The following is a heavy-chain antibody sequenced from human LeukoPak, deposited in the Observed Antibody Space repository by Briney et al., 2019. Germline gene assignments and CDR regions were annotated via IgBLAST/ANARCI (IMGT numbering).Heavy chain of an antibody. CDR3: AREDYSNYVALDY. CDR1: GFTFSSYA. D-gene: IGHD4-11*01. V-gene: IGHV3-30-3*01. Sequence: GGSLRLSCAASGFTFSSYAMHWVRQAPGKGLEWVAVISYDGSNKYYADSVKGRFTISRDNSKNTPYLQMNSLRAEDTAVYYCAREDYSNYVALDYWGQGTLVTVSS. J-gene: IGHJ4*02. CDR2: ISYDGSNK.